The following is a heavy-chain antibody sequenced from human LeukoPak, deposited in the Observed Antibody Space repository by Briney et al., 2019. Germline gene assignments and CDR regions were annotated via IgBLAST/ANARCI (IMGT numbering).Heavy chain of an antibody. CDR3: ARVRLPVLLWFGEFDY. J-gene: IGHJ4*02. CDR1: GLTVSSNY. D-gene: IGHD3-10*01. Sequence: PGGSLRLSCAASGLTVSSNYMSWVRQAPGKGLEWVSVIYSGGSTYYADSVKGRFTISRDNSKNTLYLQMNSLRAEDTAVYYCARVRLPVLLWFGEFDYWGQGTLVTVSS. CDR2: IYSGGST. V-gene: IGHV3-66*01.